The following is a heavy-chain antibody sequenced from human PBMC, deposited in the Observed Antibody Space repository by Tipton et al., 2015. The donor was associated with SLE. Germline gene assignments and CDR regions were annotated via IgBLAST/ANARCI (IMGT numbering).Heavy chain of an antibody. Sequence: LRLSCTVSGGSISSSSYYWGWIRQPPGKGLEWIGSIYYSGSTYYNPSLKSRVTISVDMSKNQFSLKLSSVTATDTAVYYCATRMESGDLVYFDYWGQGTLVTVSS. D-gene: IGHD2-21*02. CDR3: ATRMESGDLVYFDY. CDR1: GGSISSSSYY. CDR2: IYYSGST. J-gene: IGHJ4*02. V-gene: IGHV4-39*01.